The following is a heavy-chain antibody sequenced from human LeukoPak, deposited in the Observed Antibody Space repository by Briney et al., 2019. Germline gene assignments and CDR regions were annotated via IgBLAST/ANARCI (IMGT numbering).Heavy chain of an antibody. J-gene: IGHJ4*02. CDR3: ARGRGTYYFDY. CDR1: GFTVSSYY. D-gene: IGHD3-10*01. CDR2: IYIGGST. V-gene: IGHV3-53*01. Sequence: GGSLRLSCAASGFTVSSYYMSWVRQAPGKGLEWVSRIYIGGSTYYADYVKGRFTLSRDNSKNTLYLQMNSLRADDTAVYYCARGRGTYYFDYWGQGTLVTVSS.